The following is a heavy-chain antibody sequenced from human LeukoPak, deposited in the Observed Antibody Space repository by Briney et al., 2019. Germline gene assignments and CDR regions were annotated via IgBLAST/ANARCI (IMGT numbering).Heavy chain of an antibody. CDR1: GFTFSTYS. V-gene: IGHV3-7*01. CDR3: ARDYGDVGAFDI. Sequence: GGSLRLSCAASGFTFSTYSMSWVRQAPGKGLEWVANIKQDGSEKYYVDSVKVRFTVSRDNAKNSLYLQVNSLRAEDTAVYYCARDYGDVGAFDIWGQGAMVTVSS. D-gene: IGHD7-27*01. CDR2: IKQDGSEK. J-gene: IGHJ3*02.